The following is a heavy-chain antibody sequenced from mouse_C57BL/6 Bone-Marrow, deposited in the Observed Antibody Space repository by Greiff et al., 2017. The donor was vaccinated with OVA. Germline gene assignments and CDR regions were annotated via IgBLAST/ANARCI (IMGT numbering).Heavy chain of an antibody. Sequence: DVQLQESGPGLVKPSQSLSLTCSVTGYSITSGYYWNWIRQFPGNKLEWMGYISYDGSNNYNPSLKNRISITRDTSKNQFFLKLNSVTTEDTATYYCARDLGANWDYFDYWGQGTTLTVSS. V-gene: IGHV3-6*01. CDR2: ISYDGSN. CDR1: GYSITSGYY. J-gene: IGHJ2*01. D-gene: IGHD4-1*01. CDR3: ARDLGANWDYFDY.